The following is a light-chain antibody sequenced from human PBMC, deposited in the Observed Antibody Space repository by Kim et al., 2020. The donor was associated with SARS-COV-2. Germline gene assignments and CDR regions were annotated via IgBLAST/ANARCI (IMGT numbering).Light chain of an antibody. J-gene: IGKJ5*01. Sequence: DIQMTQSPSSLSASLGDRVTITCRASHGISNNLAWFQQKPGKAPKSLIYGASTLQGGVPSRFSGRGSRTDFTLTISSLQPEDFAIYFCQQYNSHPITFGQGTRLEIK. V-gene: IGKV1-16*01. CDR2: GAS. CDR3: QQYNSHPIT. CDR1: HGISNN.